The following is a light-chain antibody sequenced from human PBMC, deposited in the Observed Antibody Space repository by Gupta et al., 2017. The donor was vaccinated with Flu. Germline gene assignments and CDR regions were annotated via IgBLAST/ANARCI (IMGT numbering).Light chain of an antibody. CDR2: GIS. V-gene: IGKV3-20*01. CDR3: QQYDTSPFT. Sequence: ENVLTQSPGTLSLSPGESATLSCRASQSVANSHLAWHQQKPGQAPRLVIHGISNRATGIPDRFSGSGSGTDFTLTISRLEPEDFAVYFCQQYDTSPFTFGGGTRVEIK. CDR1: QSVANSH. J-gene: IGKJ4*01.